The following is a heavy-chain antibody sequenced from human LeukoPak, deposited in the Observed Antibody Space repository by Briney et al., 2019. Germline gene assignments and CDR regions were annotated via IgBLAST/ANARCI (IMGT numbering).Heavy chain of an antibody. V-gene: IGHV3-66*02. CDR2: IYSGGST. CDR3: ARDRIRGQRGYGMDV. Sequence: GGSLRLSCAASGFTVSSNYMSWVRQAPGKGLEWASVIYSGGSTYYADPVKGRFTISRDNSKNTLYLQMNSLRAEDTAVYYCARDRIRGQRGYGMDVWGQGTTVTVSS. CDR1: GFTVSSNY. J-gene: IGHJ6*02. D-gene: IGHD3-10*01.